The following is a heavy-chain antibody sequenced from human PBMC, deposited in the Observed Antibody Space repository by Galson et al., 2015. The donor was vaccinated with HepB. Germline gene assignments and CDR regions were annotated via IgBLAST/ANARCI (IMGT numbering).Heavy chain of an antibody. CDR3: AKDRTTVTISNTKGELLLGY. V-gene: IGHV3-23*01. D-gene: IGHD4-11*01. CDR2: ISFSGDT. Sequence: LRLSCAASGFTFSNYAMNWVRQAPGKGLEWVSAISFSGDTYYADSVQGRFTISRDNSKNTLYLQMNSLSAGDTAVYYCAKDRTTVTISNTKGELLLGYWGQGTLVTVSS. CDR1: GFTFSNYA. J-gene: IGHJ4*02.